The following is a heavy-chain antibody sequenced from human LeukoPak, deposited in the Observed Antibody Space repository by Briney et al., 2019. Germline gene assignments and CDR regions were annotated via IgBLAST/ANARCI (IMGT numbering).Heavy chain of an antibody. V-gene: IGHV3-48*03. Sequence: GGSLRLSCAASGFTFSSYEMNWVRQAPGKGLEWASYISSSGSTIYYADSVKGRFTISRDNAKNSLYLQMNSLRAEDTAVYYCAKEGKTRNWNYFQAKPVYWGQGTLVTVSS. CDR3: AKEGKTRNWNYFQAKPVY. D-gene: IGHD1-7*01. J-gene: IGHJ4*02. CDR1: GFTFSSYE. CDR2: ISSSGSTI.